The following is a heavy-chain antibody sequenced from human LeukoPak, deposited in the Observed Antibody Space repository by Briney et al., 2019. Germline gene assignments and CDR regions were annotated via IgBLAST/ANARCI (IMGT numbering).Heavy chain of an antibody. J-gene: IGHJ4*02. CDR1: GGSISSYY. V-gene: IGHV4-4*07. CDR2: IYTSGST. D-gene: IGHD3-3*01. CDR3: ARNTLEWSQYYFDY. Sequence: SETLSLTCTVSGGSISSYYWSWIRQPAGKGLEWIGRIYTSGSTNYNPSLKSRVTMSVDTSKNQFSLKLSSVTAADTAVYYCARNTLEWSQYYFDYWGQGTLSPSPQ.